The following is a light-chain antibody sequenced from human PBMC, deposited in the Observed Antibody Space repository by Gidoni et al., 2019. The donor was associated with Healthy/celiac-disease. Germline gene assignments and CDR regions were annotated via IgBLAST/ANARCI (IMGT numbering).Light chain of an antibody. CDR3: QQYNNWPPDT. Sequence: EIVMPQSPATLSVSPGERATLSCRASQSVNSNLAWYQQKPGQAPRLLIYGASTRATGIPARFSGSGSGTEFTLTLSSLHSEDFAVYYCQQYNNWPPDTFGQGTKLEIK. V-gene: IGKV3-15*01. CDR1: QSVNSN. J-gene: IGKJ2*01. CDR2: GAS.